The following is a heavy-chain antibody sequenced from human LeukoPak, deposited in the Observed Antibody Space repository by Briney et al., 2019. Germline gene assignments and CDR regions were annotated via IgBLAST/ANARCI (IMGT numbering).Heavy chain of an antibody. J-gene: IGHJ5*02. CDR2: IFHSGST. V-gene: IGHV4-38-2*01. CDR1: GDSITSGYY. D-gene: IGHD5-18*01. Sequence: PSETLSLTCAVSGDSITSGYYWAWIRQPPGKGLEWIGSIFHSGSTYLNPSLRSRVTISLNTSKNHFSLILSSMTAADTAVYYCARTSSVDTALVGVHWFDPWGQGTPVTVSS. CDR3: ARTSSVDTALVGVHWFDP.